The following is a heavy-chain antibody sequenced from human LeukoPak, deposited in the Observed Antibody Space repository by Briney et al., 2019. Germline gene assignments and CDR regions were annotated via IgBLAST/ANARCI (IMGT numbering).Heavy chain of an antibody. CDR3: ARGIAARPSYYFDY. V-gene: IGHV1-69*06. Sequence: RASVKVSCKASGYTFTSYAISWVRQAPGQGLEWMGGIIPIFGTANYAQKFQGRVTITADKSTSTAYMELSSLRSEDTAVYYCARGIAARPSYYFDYWGQGTLVTVSS. CDR2: IIPIFGTA. CDR1: GYTFTSYA. J-gene: IGHJ4*02. D-gene: IGHD6-6*01.